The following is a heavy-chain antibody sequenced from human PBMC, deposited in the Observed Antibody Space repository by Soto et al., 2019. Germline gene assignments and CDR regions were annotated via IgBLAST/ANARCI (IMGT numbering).Heavy chain of an antibody. V-gene: IGHV1-46*03. CDR3: ARDLYSTSWYVRAFDM. CDR2: INPTTTTT. CDR1: GGTFSRYS. Sequence: GASVKVSCKASGGTFSRYSITWVRQAPGQGLEWMGVINPTTTTTTDAQKFQGRVTMTRDTSTSTVFLELSSLRSGDTAVYFCARDLYSTSWYVRAFDMWGQGTMVTVSS. D-gene: IGHD6-13*01. J-gene: IGHJ3*02.